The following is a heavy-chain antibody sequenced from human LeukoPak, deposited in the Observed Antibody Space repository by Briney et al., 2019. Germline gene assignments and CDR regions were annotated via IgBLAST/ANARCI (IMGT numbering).Heavy chain of an antibody. CDR3: ARDWGDYYDSSGYPGYYYMDV. CDR1: GFTFSSYA. D-gene: IGHD3-22*01. CDR2: ISYDGSNK. Sequence: GRSLRLSCAASGFTFSSYAMHWARQAPGKGLEWVAVISYDGSNKYYADSVKGRFTISRDNSKNTLYLQMNSLRAEDTAVYYCARDWGDYYDSSGYPGYYYMDVWGKGTTVTVSS. V-gene: IGHV3-30*01. J-gene: IGHJ6*03.